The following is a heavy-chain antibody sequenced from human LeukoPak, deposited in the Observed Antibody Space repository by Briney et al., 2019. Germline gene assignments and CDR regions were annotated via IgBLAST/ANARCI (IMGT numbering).Heavy chain of an antibody. CDR2: IYYSGST. V-gene: IGHV4-61*05. J-gene: IGHJ4*02. CDR3: ARTTGSGYYYSFLFDY. CDR1: GGSISSSDYY. D-gene: IGHD3-22*01. Sequence: KPSETLSLTCTVSGGSISSSDYYWGWIRQPPGKGLEWIGYIYYSGSTNYNPSLKSRVTISVDMSKNQFSLKLSSVTAADTAVYYCARTTGSGYYYSFLFDYWGQGTLVTVSS.